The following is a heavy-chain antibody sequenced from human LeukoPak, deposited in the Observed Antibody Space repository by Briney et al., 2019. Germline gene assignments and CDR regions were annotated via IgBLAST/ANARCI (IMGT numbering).Heavy chain of an antibody. V-gene: IGHV3-69-1*01. CDR3: ARVAGESRDY. CDR2: ITDDSGFK. J-gene: IGHJ4*02. CDR1: GFTFRDYY. Sequence: GGSLRLSCVASGFTFRDYYMSWVRQAPEKGLEWVSSITDDSGFKFDADSVKGRFTISRDNAKDSLYLQMNTLRAEDTAVYYCARVAGESRDYWGQGTLVTVSS.